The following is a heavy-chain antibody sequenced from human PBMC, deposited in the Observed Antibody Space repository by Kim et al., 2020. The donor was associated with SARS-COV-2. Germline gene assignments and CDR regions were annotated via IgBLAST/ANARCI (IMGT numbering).Heavy chain of an antibody. J-gene: IGHJ3*02. D-gene: IGHD1-26*01. CDR2: IYSGGST. CDR3: ARGPMDSGEAFDI. Sequence: GGSLRLSCAASGFTVSSNYMSWVRQAPGKGLEWVSVIYSGGSTYYADSVKGRFTISRDNSKNTLYLQMNSLRAEDTAVYYCARGPMDSGEAFDIWGQGTMVTVSS. CDR1: GFTVSSNY. V-gene: IGHV3-66*01.